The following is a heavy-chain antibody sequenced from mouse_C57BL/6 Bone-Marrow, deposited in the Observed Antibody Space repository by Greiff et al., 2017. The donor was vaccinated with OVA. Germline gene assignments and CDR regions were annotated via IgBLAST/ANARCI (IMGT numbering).Heavy chain of an antibody. CDR1: GYTFTSYW. D-gene: IGHD2-3*01. CDR2: IYPSDSET. V-gene: IGHV1-61*01. Sequence: QVQLKQPGAELVRPGSSVKLSCKASGYTFTSYWMDWVKQRPGQGLEWIGNIYPSDSETHYNQKFKDKATLTVDKSSSTAYMQLSSLTSEDSAVYYCARRVDGYYDYWGQGTTLTVSS. J-gene: IGHJ2*01. CDR3: ARRVDGYYDY.